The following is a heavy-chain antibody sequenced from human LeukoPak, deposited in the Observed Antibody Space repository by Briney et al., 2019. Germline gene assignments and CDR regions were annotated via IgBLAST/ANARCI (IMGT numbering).Heavy chain of an antibody. D-gene: IGHD3-10*01. J-gene: IGHJ5*02. V-gene: IGHV4-39*07. CDR1: GGSISSSSYY. CDR2: IYSSGTI. Sequence: SETLSLTCTVSGGSISSSSYYWGWIRQPPGKGLEWIGRIYSSGTITYNPSLQSRVTMSVDTSKNEFSLKMSSVTAADTAVYYCTRDSGTTGEVKFDPWGQGTLDAVSS. CDR3: TRDSGTTGEVKFDP.